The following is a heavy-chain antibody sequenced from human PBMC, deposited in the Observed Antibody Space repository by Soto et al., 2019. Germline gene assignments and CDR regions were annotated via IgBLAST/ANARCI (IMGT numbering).Heavy chain of an antibody. J-gene: IGHJ4*02. D-gene: IGHD1-7*01. CDR2: IIPIFGTA. CDR1: GGTFSSYA. V-gene: IGHV1-69*19. Sequence: QVQLVQSGAEVKKPGSSVKVSCKASGGTFSSYAISWVRQAPGQGLEWMGGIIPIFGTANYAQKFQGRVTITPNDARTKAYMGLSSRSSGSTAGNYGAGKGNGSGGITGTTCYFDYWGQGTLVTVSS. CDR3: AGKGNGSGGITGTTCYFDY.